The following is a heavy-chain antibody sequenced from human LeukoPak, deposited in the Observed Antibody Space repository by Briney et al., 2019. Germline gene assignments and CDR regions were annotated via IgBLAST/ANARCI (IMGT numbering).Heavy chain of an antibody. Sequence: AASVKVSCKASGGTFSSYAISWVRQAPGQGLEWMGRIIPILGIANYAQKFQGRVTITADKSTSTAYMELSSLRSEDTAVYYCARDGGIAVAGSDYWGQGTLVTVSS. CDR2: IIPILGIA. J-gene: IGHJ4*02. D-gene: IGHD6-19*01. CDR1: GGTFSSYA. CDR3: ARDGGIAVAGSDY. V-gene: IGHV1-69*04.